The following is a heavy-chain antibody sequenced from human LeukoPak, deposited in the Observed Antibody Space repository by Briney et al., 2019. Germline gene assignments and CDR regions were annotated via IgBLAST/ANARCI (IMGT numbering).Heavy chain of an antibody. CDR1: GFTFSSYA. J-gene: IGHJ4*02. CDR2: ISGSGGST. Sequence: GGSLRLSCAASGFTFSSYAMSWVRQAPGKGLEWVSAISGSGGSTYYADSVKGRFTISRDNSKNSLYLQINSLRAEGTSVYYCAKGLRFWDLDYWGQRTLVTVSS. D-gene: IGHD3-3*01. CDR3: AKGLRFWDLDY. V-gene: IGHV3-23*01.